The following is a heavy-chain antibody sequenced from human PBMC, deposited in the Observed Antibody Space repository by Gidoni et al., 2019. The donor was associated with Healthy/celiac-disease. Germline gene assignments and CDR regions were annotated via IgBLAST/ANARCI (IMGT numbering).Heavy chain of an antibody. V-gene: IGHV4-34*01. CDR3: ARGRPYYYYYGMDV. CDR2: INHSGST. CDR1: GGSFSGSY. Sequence: QVQLQQWGAGLLKPSETLSLTCAVYGGSFSGSYWSWIRQPPGKGLEWIGEINHSGSTNYNPSLKSRVTISVDTSKNQFSLKMSSVTAADTAVYYWARGRPYYYYYGMDVWGQGTTVTVSS. J-gene: IGHJ6*02.